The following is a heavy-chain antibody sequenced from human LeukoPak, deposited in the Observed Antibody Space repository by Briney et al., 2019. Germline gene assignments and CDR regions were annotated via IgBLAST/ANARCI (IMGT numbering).Heavy chain of an antibody. D-gene: IGHD6-6*01. CDR3: ARQYIEARVDY. Sequence: SDPVSLPCTLSGGFQSISSYYGPRIRQAPGRGRGWIGRIYYSGSTYYNPSLKRRVPISVDTSKNQFSLKLDSVTAADTAVDYCARQYIEARVDYWGQGTLVTVSS. CDR2: IYYSGST. V-gene: IGHV4-39*01. J-gene: IGHJ4*02. CDR1: GGFQSISSYY.